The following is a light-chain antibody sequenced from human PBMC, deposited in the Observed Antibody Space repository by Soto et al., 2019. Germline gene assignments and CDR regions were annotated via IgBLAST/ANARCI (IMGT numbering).Light chain of an antibody. CDR1: QSISSW. Sequence: DIQLTQSPSTLSASAGDRATITCRASQSISSWLAWYQQKPGKAPKLLVYKASSLESGVPSRFSGSGSGTEFNLTISTLQPDDFATYYCQQYEAYPLTFGGGTKVEI. CDR3: QQYEAYPLT. CDR2: KAS. V-gene: IGKV1-5*03. J-gene: IGKJ4*01.